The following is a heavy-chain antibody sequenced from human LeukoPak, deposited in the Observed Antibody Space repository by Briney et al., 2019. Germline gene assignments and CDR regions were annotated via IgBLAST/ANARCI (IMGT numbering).Heavy chain of an antibody. CDR3: ARDLYSSGWGYFDY. CDR1: GGSFSGYY. D-gene: IGHD6-19*01. CDR2: INHSGST. Sequence: SETLSLTCAVYGGSFSGYYWSWIRQPPGKGLEWIGEINHSGSTNYNPSLKSRVTISVDTSKNQFSLKLSSVTAADTAVYYCARDLYSSGWGYFDYWGQGTLVTVSS. J-gene: IGHJ4*02. V-gene: IGHV4-34*01.